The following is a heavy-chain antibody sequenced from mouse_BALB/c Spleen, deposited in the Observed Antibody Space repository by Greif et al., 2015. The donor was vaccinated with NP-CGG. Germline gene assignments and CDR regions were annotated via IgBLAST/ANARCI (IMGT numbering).Heavy chain of an antibody. CDR2: ISNGGGST. V-gene: IGHV5-12-2*01. Sequence: EVQLVESGGGLVQPGGSLKLSCAASGFTFSSYTMSWVRQTPEKRLEWVAYISNGGGSTYYPDTVKGRFTISRDNAKNTLYLQMSSLKSEDTAMYYCARHYLYYYGSSYWYFDVWGAGTTVTVSS. CDR3: ARHYLYYYGSSYWYFDV. CDR1: GFTFSSYT. J-gene: IGHJ1*01. D-gene: IGHD1-1*01.